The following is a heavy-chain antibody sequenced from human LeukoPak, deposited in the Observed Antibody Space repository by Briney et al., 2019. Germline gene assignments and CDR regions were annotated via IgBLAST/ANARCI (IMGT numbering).Heavy chain of an antibody. D-gene: IGHD3-22*01. CDR3: AKAKPWMIVDY. Sequence: GGSLRLSCAASGFTFSRYWMHWVRQAPGKGLVWVSHISSDGSTTSYADAVKGRYTISRDNAKNTLYLQMNSLRAEDTAVYYCAKAKPWMIVDYWGQGTLVTVSS. V-gene: IGHV3-74*01. CDR2: ISSDGSTT. J-gene: IGHJ4*02. CDR1: GFTFSRYW.